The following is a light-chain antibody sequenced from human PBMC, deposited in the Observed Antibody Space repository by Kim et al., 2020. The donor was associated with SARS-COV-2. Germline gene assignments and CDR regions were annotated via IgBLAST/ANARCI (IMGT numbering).Light chain of an antibody. Sequence: GQKVTIPCSGSSSNIGNYYVSWYQQLPGTAPRLLIYDNHERPSGIPDRFSGSKSGTTAALDITGLQTGDEADYYCGAWDTSLSIVVFGGGTKVTVL. CDR3: GAWDTSLSIVV. CDR2: DNH. CDR1: SSNIGNYY. V-gene: IGLV1-51*01. J-gene: IGLJ2*01.